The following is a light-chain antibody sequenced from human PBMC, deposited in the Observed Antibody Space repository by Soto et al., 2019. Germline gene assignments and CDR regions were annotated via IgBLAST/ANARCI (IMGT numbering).Light chain of an antibody. J-gene: IGLJ1*01. CDR1: SSDIGAYNY. CDR2: EVS. V-gene: IGLV2-14*01. CDR3: FSFTTHSTHV. Sequence: QSVLTQPASVSGSPGQSITISCTGSSSDIGAYNYVSWFQHYPGKAPKLIISEVSNRPSGVSNRFSGSKSGTAASLTISGLQTEDEADYFCFSFTTHSTHVLGTAKKVTV.